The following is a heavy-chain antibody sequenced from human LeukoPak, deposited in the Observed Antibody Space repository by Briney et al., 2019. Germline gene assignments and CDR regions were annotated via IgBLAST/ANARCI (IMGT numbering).Heavy chain of an antibody. CDR2: FDPEDGET. Sequence: ASVKVSCKASGYTFTSYGISWVRQAPGQGLEWMGGFDPEDGETIYAQKFQGRVTMTEDTSTDTAYMELSSLISEDTAVYYCATESLPYYDSSGYPNPFDYWGQGTLVTVSS. V-gene: IGHV1-24*01. CDR1: GYTFTSYG. J-gene: IGHJ4*02. D-gene: IGHD3-22*01. CDR3: ATESLPYYDSSGYPNPFDY.